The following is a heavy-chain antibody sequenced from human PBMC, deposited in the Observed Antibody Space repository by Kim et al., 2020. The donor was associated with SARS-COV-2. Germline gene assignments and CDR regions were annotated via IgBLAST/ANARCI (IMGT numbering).Heavy chain of an antibody. V-gene: IGHV3-30-3*01. D-gene: IGHD3-22*01. CDR1: GITFSSDA. Sequence: GGSLRLSCAASGITFSSDAMHWVRQAPGKGLEWVAVISYDGSNKYYADSVKGRFTMSRDNSKNTLYPQMNSLRAEDTAVYYCARVLAEDYYLDYYGMDVWGQGTTVTVSS. J-gene: IGHJ6*02. CDR2: ISYDGSNK. CDR3: ARVLAEDYYLDYYGMDV.